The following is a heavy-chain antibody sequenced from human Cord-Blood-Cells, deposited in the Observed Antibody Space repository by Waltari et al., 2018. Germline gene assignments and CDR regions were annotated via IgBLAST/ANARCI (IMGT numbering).Heavy chain of an antibody. CDR1: GYTFTGYY. Sequence: QVQLVLSGAEVKKPGASVKVSCKASGYTFTGYYMHWVRQAPGQGLEWMGWINPNSGGTNYAQKFQGRVTMTRYTSISTAYMELSRLRSDDTAVYYCARDRAPNGGPYIDYWGQGTLVTVSS. CDR2: INPNSGGT. J-gene: IGHJ4*02. V-gene: IGHV1-2*02. CDR3: ARDRAPNGGPYIDY. D-gene: IGHD2-8*01.